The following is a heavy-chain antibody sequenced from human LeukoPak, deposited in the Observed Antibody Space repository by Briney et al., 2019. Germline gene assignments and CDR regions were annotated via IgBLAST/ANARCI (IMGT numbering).Heavy chain of an antibody. CDR1: GFTFSNAW. CDR3: TSGYSSGWYKVDV. CDR2: IKSKTDGGTT. V-gene: IGHV3-15*01. D-gene: IGHD6-19*01. J-gene: IGHJ6*04. Sequence: GGSLRLSCAASGFTFSNAWMSWVRQAPGKGLEWVGRIKSKTDGGTTDYAAPVKGRFTISRDDSKNTLYLQMNSLKTEDTAVYYCTSGYSSGWYKVDVWGKGTTVTISS.